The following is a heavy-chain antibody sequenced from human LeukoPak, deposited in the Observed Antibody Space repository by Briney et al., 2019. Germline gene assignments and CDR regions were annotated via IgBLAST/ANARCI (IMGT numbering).Heavy chain of an antibody. Sequence: LPGGSLRLSCAASGFTFDDYAMHWVRQAPGKGLEWVSLISGDGGSTYYADSVKGRFTISRDNSKNSLYLQMNSLRTEDTALYYCAKVTHYGGNPGAFDIWGQGTMVTVSS. CDR2: ISGDGGST. D-gene: IGHD4-23*01. V-gene: IGHV3-43*02. CDR1: GFTFDDYA. CDR3: AKVTHYGGNPGAFDI. J-gene: IGHJ3*02.